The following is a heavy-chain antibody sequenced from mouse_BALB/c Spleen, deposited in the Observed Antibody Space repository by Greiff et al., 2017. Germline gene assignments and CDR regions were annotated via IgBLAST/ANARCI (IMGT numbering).Heavy chain of an antibody. J-gene: IGHJ3*01. CDR3: ARGPSWFAY. Sequence: VQLVESGAELVRPGSSVKISCKASGYAFSSYWMNWVKQRPGQGLEWIGQIYPGDGDTNYNGKFKGKATLTADKSSSTAYMQLSSLTSEDSAVYFCARGPSWFAYWGQGTLVTVSA. CDR1: GYAFSSYW. CDR2: IYPGDGDT. V-gene: IGHV1-80*01.